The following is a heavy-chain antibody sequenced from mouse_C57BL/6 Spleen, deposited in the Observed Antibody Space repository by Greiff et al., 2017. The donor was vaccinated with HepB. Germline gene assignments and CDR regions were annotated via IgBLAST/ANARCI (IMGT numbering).Heavy chain of an antibody. Sequence: QVQLQQPGAELVKPGASVKMSCKASGYTFTSYWITWVKQRPGQGLEWIGDIYPGSGSTNYNEKFKSKATLTVDTSSSTAYMQLSSLTSEDSAVYYCATTMVKRAWFAYWGQGTLVTVSA. D-gene: IGHD2-1*01. CDR2: IYPGSGST. CDR3: ATTMVKRAWFAY. J-gene: IGHJ3*01. V-gene: IGHV1-55*01. CDR1: GYTFTSYW.